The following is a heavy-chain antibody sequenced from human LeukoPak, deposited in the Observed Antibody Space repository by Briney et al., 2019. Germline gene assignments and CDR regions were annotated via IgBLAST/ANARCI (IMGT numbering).Heavy chain of an antibody. CDR3: AKSGLNRFDY. CDR2: ISYDGSNK. V-gene: IGHV3-30*04. Sequence: GGSLRLSCVASGFTFSTYAMHWVRQAPGKGLEWVAVISYDGSNKYYADSVKGRFTISRDNSKNTLYLQMNSLRVEDTAVYYCAKSGLNRFDYWGQGTLVTVSS. D-gene: IGHD2-15*01. CDR1: GFTFSTYA. J-gene: IGHJ4*02.